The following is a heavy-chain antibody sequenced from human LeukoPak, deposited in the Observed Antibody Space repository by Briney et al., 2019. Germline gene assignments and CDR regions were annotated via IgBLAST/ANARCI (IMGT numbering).Heavy chain of an antibody. J-gene: IGHJ4*02. CDR3: ARGAMVRGVIIRRTPHDY. Sequence: VKPSETLSRTCTVSGGSISSSSYYWGWIRQPPGKGLEWIGSIYYSGSTYYNPSLKSRVTISVDTSKNQFSLKLSSVTAADTAVYYCARGAMVRGVIIRRTPHDYWGQGTLVTVSS. V-gene: IGHV4-39*07. D-gene: IGHD3-10*01. CDR2: IYYSGST. CDR1: GGSISSSSYY.